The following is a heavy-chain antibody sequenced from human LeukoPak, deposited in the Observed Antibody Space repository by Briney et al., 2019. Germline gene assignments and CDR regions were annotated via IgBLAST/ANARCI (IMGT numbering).Heavy chain of an antibody. J-gene: IGHJ4*02. CDR2: ISGSGGST. CDR1: GFSFSSYA. CDR3: AKGRPKDTAMAGGDY. Sequence: GGSLRLSCAASGFSFSSYAMSWVRQAPGKGLEWVSAISGSGGSTYYADSVKGRFTISRDNSKNTLYLQMNSLRAEDTAVYYCAKGRPKDTAMAGGDYWGQGTLVTVSS. V-gene: IGHV3-23*01. D-gene: IGHD5-18*01.